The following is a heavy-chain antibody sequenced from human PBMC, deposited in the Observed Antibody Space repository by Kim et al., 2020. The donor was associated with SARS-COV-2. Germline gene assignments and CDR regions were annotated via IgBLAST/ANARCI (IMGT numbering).Heavy chain of an antibody. CDR3: ARGTRQWLSRHYYYYMDV. D-gene: IGHD6-19*01. Sequence: EWIGEINHSGSTNYNPSLKSRVTISIDTSKNQFSLKLSSVTAADTAVYYCARGTRQWLSRHYYYYMDVWGKGTTVTVSS. J-gene: IGHJ6*03. V-gene: IGHV4-34*01. CDR2: INHSGST.